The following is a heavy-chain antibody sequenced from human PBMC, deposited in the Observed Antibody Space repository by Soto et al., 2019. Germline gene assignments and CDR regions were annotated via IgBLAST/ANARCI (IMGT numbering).Heavy chain of an antibody. J-gene: IGHJ4*02. V-gene: IGHV4-34*01. Sequence: PSETLSLTCAVYGGSFSGYYWNWIRQPPGKGLEWIGEINHSGSTNYNPSLKSRVTISVDTSKNQFSLKLSSVTAADTAAYYCASGYGRNFDYWGQGTLVTVSS. D-gene: IGHD3-10*01. CDR2: INHSGST. CDR3: ASGYGRNFDY. CDR1: GGSFSGYY.